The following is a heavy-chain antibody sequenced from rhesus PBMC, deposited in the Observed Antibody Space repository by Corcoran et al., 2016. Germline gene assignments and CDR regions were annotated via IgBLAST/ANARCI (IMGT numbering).Heavy chain of an antibody. CDR3: ARRKVLFDY. CDR1: GGSVSSSNW. Sequence: QVQLQESGPGLVKPSETLSLTCAVSGGSVSSSNWWSWIRQPPGKGLEWIGYISGSSGSTYYNPSFQSRVTISTDTSKNQFSLKLSSVTAADTAVYYCARRKVLFDYWGQGVLVTVSS. J-gene: IGHJ4*01. CDR2: ISGSSGST. V-gene: IGHV4-65*01.